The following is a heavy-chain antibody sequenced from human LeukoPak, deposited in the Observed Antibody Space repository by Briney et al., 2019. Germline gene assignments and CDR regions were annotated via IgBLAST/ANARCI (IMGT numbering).Heavy chain of an antibody. CDR1: GFTFSSYW. V-gene: IGHV3-7*01. Sequence: GGSLRLSWAPSGFTFSSYWMSWVRLAPGKGLEWVANIKQDGSEKYYVDSVRGRFSISRDNSKNSLYLQMNSLRADDTAVYYCARVIKVYNVYEEVAEYFQYWGQGTLVTVSS. J-gene: IGHJ1*01. D-gene: IGHD5/OR15-5a*01. CDR3: ARVIKVYNVYEEVAEYFQY. CDR2: IKQDGSEK.